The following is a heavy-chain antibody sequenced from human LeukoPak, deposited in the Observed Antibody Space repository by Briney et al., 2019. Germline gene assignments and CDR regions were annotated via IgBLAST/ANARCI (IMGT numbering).Heavy chain of an antibody. CDR3: AKGQSRGLDFPFGQ. D-gene: IGHD3/OR15-3a*01. CDR1: GNIFTTYA. V-gene: IGHV7-4-1*02. J-gene: IGHJ4*02. Sequence: GASVKVSCKASGNIFTTYALNWVRQAPGQGLEWMGWINTNTGDPTYAQGFTGRFVFSLDTSVNTAYLQISSLKAEDTAVYYCAKGQSRGLDFPFGQRGQGSLVTVSS. CDR2: INTNTGDP.